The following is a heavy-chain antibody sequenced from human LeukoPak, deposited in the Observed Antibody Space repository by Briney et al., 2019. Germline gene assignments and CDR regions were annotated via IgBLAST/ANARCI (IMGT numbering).Heavy chain of an antibody. V-gene: IGHV3-30*18. CDR3: AKDARPDCTNGACYDGSSYNMDV. Sequence: GGSLRLSCAASGFTFSSYAMSWVRQAPGKGLEWVAVISYDGSIRYYVDSVKGRFTISRDNSKNTLYLQMNSLRAEDTAVYYCAKDARPDCTNGACYDGSSYNMDVWGQGTTVSVSS. CDR1: GFTFSSYA. CDR2: ISYDGSIR. J-gene: IGHJ6*02. D-gene: IGHD2-8*01.